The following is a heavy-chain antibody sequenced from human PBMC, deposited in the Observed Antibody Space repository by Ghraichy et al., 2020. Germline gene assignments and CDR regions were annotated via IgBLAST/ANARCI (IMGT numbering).Heavy chain of an antibody. V-gene: IGHV3-21*01. Sequence: LSLTCAASGFSFSDYAMNWVRQAPGQGLEWGASIGSSGAYIFYADSMKGRFTISRDNARNSLYLQMGSMRAEDTAQYYCARVALYTGYENYFDAWGQGALVTVS. D-gene: IGHD1-26*01. CDR3: ARVALYTGYENYFDA. CDR1: GFSFSDYA. J-gene: IGHJ4*02. CDR2: IGSSGAYI.